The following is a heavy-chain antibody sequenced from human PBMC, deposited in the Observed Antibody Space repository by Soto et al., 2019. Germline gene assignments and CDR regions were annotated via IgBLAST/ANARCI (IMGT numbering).Heavy chain of an antibody. CDR2: VNEHGTDS. CDR1: GFTFSDSW. J-gene: IGHJ4*02. V-gene: IGHV3-74*01. CDR3: ARVAVVTRGIDY. Sequence: PGGSLRLSCVASGFTFSDSWTHWVRQAPGKGLVWVSRVNEHGTDSNYADSVKGRFTISRDNAKNTVYLQMNGLRAEDTAVYYCARVAVVTRGIDYWGQGTLVTVSS. D-gene: IGHD6-19*01.